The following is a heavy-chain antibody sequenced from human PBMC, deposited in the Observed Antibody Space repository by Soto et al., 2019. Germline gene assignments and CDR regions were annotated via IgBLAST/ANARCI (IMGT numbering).Heavy chain of an antibody. CDR2: INPNSGGT. D-gene: IGHD5-18*01. CDR1: GYTFTGYY. CDR3: ARDLIQLSPGMDV. Sequence: AASVKVSCKASGYTFTGYYMHWVRQAPGQGLEWMGWINPNSGGTNYAQKFQGRVTMTRDTSISTAYMELSRLRSDDTAVYYCARDLIQLSPGMDVWGQGTTVTVSS. V-gene: IGHV1-2*02. J-gene: IGHJ6*02.